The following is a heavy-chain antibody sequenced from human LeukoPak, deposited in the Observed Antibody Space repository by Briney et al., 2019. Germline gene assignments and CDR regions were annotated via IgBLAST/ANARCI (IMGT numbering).Heavy chain of an antibody. Sequence: PGSSVKVSCKASGGIFRSYAFSWVRQAPGQGLEWMGRIIPVFGTTIHAQKFQGRVTITADEYTRIAYMELTSLRSDDTAVYYCARGTGTGSDLADWGQGTPVTVSS. J-gene: IGHJ4*02. V-gene: IGHV1-69*15. CDR2: IIPVFGTT. CDR3: ARGTGTGSDLAD. CDR1: GGIFRSYA. D-gene: IGHD1-26*01.